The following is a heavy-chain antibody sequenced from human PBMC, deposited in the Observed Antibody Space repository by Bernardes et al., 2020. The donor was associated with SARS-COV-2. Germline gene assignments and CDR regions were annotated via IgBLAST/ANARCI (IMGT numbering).Heavy chain of an antibody. CDR1: GFTVSSTY. D-gene: IGHD5-18*01. CDR2: IDSVGNT. J-gene: IGHJ4*02. CDR3: ARAPTMELWLRGYYFDY. Sequence: GGSLSLSCAASGFTVSSTYMSWVRQAPGKGLEWVSLIDSVGNTHTSDSVKGRFTISRDNSKNTLFLQMSSLRAEDTAMYYCARAPTMELWLRGYYFDYWGLGTLLTVSS. V-gene: IGHV3-53*01.